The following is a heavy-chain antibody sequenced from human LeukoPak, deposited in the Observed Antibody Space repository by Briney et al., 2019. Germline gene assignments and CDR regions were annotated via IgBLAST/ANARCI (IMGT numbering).Heavy chain of an antibody. V-gene: IGHV3-21*01. CDR2: ISSSSSYI. CDR3: AAPGVPAATYYFDY. D-gene: IGHD2-2*01. Sequence: GGSLRLSCAASGFTFSSYAMSWVRQAPGKGLEWVSSISSSSSYIYYADSVKGRFTISRDNSKNTVYLQMNSLRAEDTAVYYCAAPGVPAATYYFDYWGQGTLVTVSS. J-gene: IGHJ4*02. CDR1: GFTFSSYA.